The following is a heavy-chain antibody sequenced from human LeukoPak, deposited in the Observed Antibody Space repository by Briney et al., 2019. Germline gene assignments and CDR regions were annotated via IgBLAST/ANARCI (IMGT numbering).Heavy chain of an antibody. CDR1: GLTFNSYA. CDR3: AKSSGASYPRSRIFDF. J-gene: IGHJ4*02. V-gene: IGHV3-23*01. Sequence: GGSLRLSCEGSGLTFNSYAMNWVRRAPGKGLEWLALVGHDGDERFYADSVRGRFTISRDNSNNMMFLQMNSLRAEDTATYYCAKSSGASYPRSRIFDFWGQGTMVTVSS. D-gene: IGHD2-2*01. CDR2: VGHDGDER.